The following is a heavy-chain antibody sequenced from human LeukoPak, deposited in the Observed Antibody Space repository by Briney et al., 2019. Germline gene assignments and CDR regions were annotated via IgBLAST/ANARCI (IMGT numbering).Heavy chain of an antibody. CDR2: ISGGGVNA. J-gene: IGHJ4*02. V-gene: IGHV3-23*01. CDR3: AKDREVFFRLVGAD. CDR1: GFTFSSYA. D-gene: IGHD1-26*01. Sequence: GGSLRLSCAASGFTFSSYAMSWVRQAPGKGLEWVSAISGGGVNAYFADSVKGRFTISRDNSKSTLCLQMNNLRPEDTAVYYCAKDREVFFRLVGADWGQGTLVTVST.